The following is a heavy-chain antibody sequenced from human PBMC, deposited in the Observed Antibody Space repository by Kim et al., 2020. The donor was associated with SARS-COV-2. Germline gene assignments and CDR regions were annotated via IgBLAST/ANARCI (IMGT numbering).Heavy chain of an antibody. V-gene: IGHV4-4*02. CDR1: GGSISSSNW. CDR2: IYHSGST. CDR3: ARVPYYGSGSYYFDY. Sequence: SETLSLTCAVSGGSISSSNWWSWVRQPPGKGLEWIGEIYHSGSTNYNPSLKSRVTISVDKSKNQFSLKLSSVTAADTAVYYCARVPYYGSGSYYFDYWGQGTLVTVSS. J-gene: IGHJ4*02. D-gene: IGHD3-10*01.